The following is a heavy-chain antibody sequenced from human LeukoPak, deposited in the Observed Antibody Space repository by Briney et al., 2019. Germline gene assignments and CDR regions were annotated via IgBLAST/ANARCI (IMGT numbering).Heavy chain of an antibody. D-gene: IGHD5-18*01. Sequence: PGGSLRLSCAASGFTFSSYSMNWVRQAPGKGLEWVSYISSSSSTIYYADSVKGRFTISRDNAKNSLYLQMNSLRAEDTAVYYCAREPRSGYSYGSPDYWGQGTLVTVSS. V-gene: IGHV3-48*01. J-gene: IGHJ4*02. CDR3: AREPRSGYSYGSPDY. CDR1: GFTFSSYS. CDR2: ISSSSSTI.